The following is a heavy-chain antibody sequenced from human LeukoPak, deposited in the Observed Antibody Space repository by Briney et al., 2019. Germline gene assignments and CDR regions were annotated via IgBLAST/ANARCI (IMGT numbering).Heavy chain of an antibody. D-gene: IGHD4-11*01. CDR2: INHSKTT. CDR1: GFTFSSYA. J-gene: IGHJ4*02. V-gene: IGHV4-34*01. CDR3: ASYSNQDY. Sequence: GSLRLSCAASGFTFSSYAMSWIRQTPGTGLEWIGEINHSKTTNYNPSLKSRVTMSVDTSKNQFSLKLSSVTAADTAVYYCASYSNQDYWGQGTLVTVSS.